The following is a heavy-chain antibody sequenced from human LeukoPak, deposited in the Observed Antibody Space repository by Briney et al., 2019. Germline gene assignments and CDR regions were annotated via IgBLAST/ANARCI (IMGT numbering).Heavy chain of an antibody. V-gene: IGHV4-39*07. Sequence: SETLSLTCTVSGGSISSSGYYWGWIRQPPGKGLEWIGTISYSGSTYYNPSLKSRVTISLDASKNQFSLKLSSVTAAGTALYYCARESDRYCSTTSCPNWYDPWGQGTLVTVSS. D-gene: IGHD2-2*01. J-gene: IGHJ5*02. CDR3: ARESDRYCSTTSCPNWYDP. CDR2: ISYSGST. CDR1: GGSISSSGYY.